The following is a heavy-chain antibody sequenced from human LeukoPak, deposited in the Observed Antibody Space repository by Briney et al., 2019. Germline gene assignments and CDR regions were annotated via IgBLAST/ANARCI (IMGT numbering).Heavy chain of an antibody. CDR3: ASLQSGSYYFDY. J-gene: IGHJ4*02. CDR2: IIPILGIA. Sequence: ASVKVSCKASGGTFSSYAISWVRQAPGQGLEWMGRIIPILGIANYAQKFQGRVTITADKSTSTAYMELSSPRSEDTAVYYCASLQSGSYYFDYWGQGTLVTVSS. D-gene: IGHD1-26*01. CDR1: GGTFSSYA. V-gene: IGHV1-69*04.